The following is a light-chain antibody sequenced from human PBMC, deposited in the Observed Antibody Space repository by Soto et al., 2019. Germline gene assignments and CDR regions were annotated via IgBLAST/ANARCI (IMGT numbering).Light chain of an antibody. J-gene: IGLJ1*01. V-gene: IGLV2-14*01. Sequence: QSTLAQPASVSGSPGQSITISCTGTSRDVGGYNYVFWYQQHPGKAPKLMIYDVSNRPSGVSNRFSGSKSGNTASLTISGLQAEDESCYCCNSYTSSSPSVCGTGTKVTV. CDR3: NSYTSSSPSV. CDR1: SRDVGGYNY. CDR2: DVS.